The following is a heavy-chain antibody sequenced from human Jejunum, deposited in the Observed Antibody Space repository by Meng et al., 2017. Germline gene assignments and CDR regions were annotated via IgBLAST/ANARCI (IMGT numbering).Heavy chain of an antibody. V-gene: IGHV5-51*01. CDR2: IYPGDSDT. J-gene: IGHJ4*02. CDR1: GYSFTSSL. Sequence: GGSLRLSCKGSGYSFTSSLISWLRQMPGKGLEWMGIIYPGDSDTRYSPSFQGQVTISADKSISTAYLQWSSLKASDTAMYYCARRSSNNHIDYWGQGTLVTVSS. CDR3: ARRSSNNHIDY. D-gene: IGHD2-2*01.